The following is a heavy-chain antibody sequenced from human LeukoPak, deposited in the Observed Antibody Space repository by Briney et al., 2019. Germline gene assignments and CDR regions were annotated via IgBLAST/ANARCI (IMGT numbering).Heavy chain of an antibody. CDR1: GFTFSSYE. Sequence: PGGSLRLSCAASGFTFSSYEMNWVRQAPGKGLEWVSYISNNGRTIYYADSVKGRFTISRDNAQNSLYLQMNSLRAEDTAVYYCARLYVSSNFDYWGQGTLVTVSS. V-gene: IGHV3-48*03. CDR3: ARLYVSSNFDY. CDR2: ISNNGRTI. J-gene: IGHJ4*02. D-gene: IGHD5/OR15-5a*01.